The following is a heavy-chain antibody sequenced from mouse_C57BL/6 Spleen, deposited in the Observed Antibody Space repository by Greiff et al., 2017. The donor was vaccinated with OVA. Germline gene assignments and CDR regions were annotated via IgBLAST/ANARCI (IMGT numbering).Heavy chain of an antibody. CDR2: IDPSDSYT. D-gene: IGHD1-1*01. V-gene: IGHV1-59*01. CDR1: GYTFTSYW. Sequence: QVQLQQSGAELVRPGTSVKLSCKASGYTFTSYWMHWVKQRPGQGLEWIGVIDPSDSYTNYNQKFKGKATLTVDTSSSTAYMQLSSLTSEDSAVYYCASSYYGSSPFGYWGQGTTLTVSS. J-gene: IGHJ2*01. CDR3: ASSYYGSSPFGY.